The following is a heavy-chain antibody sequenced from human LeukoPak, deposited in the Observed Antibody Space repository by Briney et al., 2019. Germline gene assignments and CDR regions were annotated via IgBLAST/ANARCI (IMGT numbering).Heavy chain of an antibody. CDR2: ISRSSGDI. Sequence: PGGSLRLSCAASGFTFSDYDMNWVRQAPGKGLEWVSSISRSSGDIYYADSVKGRFTISRDNSKNTLYLQMNSLRAEDTAIYYCAKSIAAGGADAFDIWGQGTMVTVSS. V-gene: IGHV3-23*01. J-gene: IGHJ3*02. D-gene: IGHD6-13*01. CDR1: GFTFSDYD. CDR3: AKSIAAGGADAFDI.